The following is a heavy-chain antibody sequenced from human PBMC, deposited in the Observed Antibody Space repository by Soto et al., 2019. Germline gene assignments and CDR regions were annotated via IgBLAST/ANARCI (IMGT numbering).Heavy chain of an antibody. CDR1: GFSFSSDC. Sequence: GGSLRLSCAASGFSFSSDCMTWVRQAAGKGLEWVANIKEDGSEKYHVDSVKGRFTISRDHPEKSLYLQMNSLRAEDSAVYYCARGVQQLDSWGQGTTVTVSS. CDR2: IKEDGSEK. J-gene: IGHJ6*02. V-gene: IGHV3-7*03. D-gene: IGHD6-13*01. CDR3: ARGVQQLDS.